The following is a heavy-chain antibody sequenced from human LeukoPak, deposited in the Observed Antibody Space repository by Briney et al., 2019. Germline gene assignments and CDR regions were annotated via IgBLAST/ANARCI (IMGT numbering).Heavy chain of an antibody. Sequence: PSETLSLTCTVSGGSISSYYWSWIRQPAGKGLEWIGRIYTSGSTKYNPSLKSRVTMSVDTSKNQFSLKLSSVTAADTAVYYCARGGFYCGGDCYVDYWGQGTLVTVVS. CDR2: IYTSGST. V-gene: IGHV4-4*07. D-gene: IGHD2-21*02. CDR1: GGSISSYY. J-gene: IGHJ4*02. CDR3: ARGGFYCGGDCYVDY.